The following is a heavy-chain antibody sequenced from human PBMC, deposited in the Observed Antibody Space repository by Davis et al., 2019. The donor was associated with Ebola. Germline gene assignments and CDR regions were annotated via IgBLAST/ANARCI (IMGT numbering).Heavy chain of an antibody. CDR2: ISGTSVYI. Sequence: PGGSLRLSCAASGFTFSDYSMNWVRQAPGKGLEWVSSISGTSVYIYYADSVKGRFTVSRDNSKSTMFLQMNGLRAEDTAVYYCARELRTGGVVFDSWGQGTLVSVSS. J-gene: IGHJ4*02. CDR1: GFTFSDYS. V-gene: IGHV3-21*01. CDR3: ARELRTGGVVFDS. D-gene: IGHD2-8*02.